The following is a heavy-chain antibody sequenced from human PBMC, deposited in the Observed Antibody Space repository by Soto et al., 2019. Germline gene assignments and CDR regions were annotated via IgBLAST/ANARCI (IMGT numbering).Heavy chain of an antibody. J-gene: IGHJ6*02. V-gene: IGHV3-49*04. CDR1: GFTFGDYA. D-gene: IGHD3-22*01. CDR3: TRARGYDSSGYYRTYYYYYYGMDV. Sequence: PGGSLRLSCTASGFTFGDYAMSWVRQAPGKGLEWVGFIRSKAYGGTTEYAASVKGRFTISRDDSKSIAYLQMNSLKTEDTAVYYCTRARGYDSSGYYRTYYYYYYGMDVWGQGTTVTVS. CDR2: IRSKAYGGTT.